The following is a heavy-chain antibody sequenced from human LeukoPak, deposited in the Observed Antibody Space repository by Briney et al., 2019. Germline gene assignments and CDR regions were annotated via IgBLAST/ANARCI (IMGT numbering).Heavy chain of an antibody. D-gene: IGHD3-16*02. V-gene: IGHV3-30*02. CDR2: IRYDGSNK. J-gene: IGHJ4*02. CDR1: GFTFSSYG. Sequence: GGSLRLSCAASGFTFSSYGMHWVRQAPGKGLEWVAFIRYDGSNKYYADSVKGRFTISRDNSKNTLYLQMNSLRAEDTAVYYCAKGHYDYVWGSYRSWGQGTLVTVSS. CDR3: AKGHYDYVWGSYRS.